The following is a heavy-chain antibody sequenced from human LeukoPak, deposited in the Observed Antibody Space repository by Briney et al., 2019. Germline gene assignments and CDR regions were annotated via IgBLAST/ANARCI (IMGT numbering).Heavy chain of an antibody. J-gene: IGHJ4*02. D-gene: IGHD5-18*01. CDR3: ARGDSYGSFDY. Sequence: SETLSLTCTVSGGSINSGNYYWGWIRQHPEKGLEWIANIHHGGTTYYNPSLESRVTISIDTSKKEFSLMLTSVTAADPAVYYCARGDSYGSFDYWGQGILVTVSS. V-gene: IGHV4-31*03. CDR2: IHHGGTT. CDR1: GGSINSGNYY.